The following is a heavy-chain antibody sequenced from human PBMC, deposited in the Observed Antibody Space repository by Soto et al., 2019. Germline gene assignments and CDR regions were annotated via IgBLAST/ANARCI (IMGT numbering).Heavy chain of an antibody. J-gene: IGHJ5*02. CDR3: ARDSQGTDENWFDP. CDR2: IYYSGST. Sequence: SETLSLTCTVSGGSISSGGYYWSWIRQHPGKGLEWIGYIYYSGSTYYNPSLKSRVTISVDTSKNQFSLKLSSVTAADTAVYYCARDSQGTDENWFDPWGQGTLVTVSS. V-gene: IGHV4-31*03. CDR1: GGSISSGGYY.